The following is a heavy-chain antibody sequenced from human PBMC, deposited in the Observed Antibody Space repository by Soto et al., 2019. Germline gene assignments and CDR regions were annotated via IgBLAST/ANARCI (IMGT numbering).Heavy chain of an antibody. J-gene: IGHJ6*02. Sequence: QVQLQESGPGLVRPSETLSLTCTVSGGSVTTGSYNWSWIRRPPGKGLEWIGNIVFTGITHYNPSLNNRFNMTVDTSKHQFSLTETSVTAADTAVYYCARDGHGMDVWGQGTTVTVSS. V-gene: IGHV4-61*01. CDR3: ARDGHGMDV. CDR1: GGSVTTGSYN. CDR2: IVFTGIT.